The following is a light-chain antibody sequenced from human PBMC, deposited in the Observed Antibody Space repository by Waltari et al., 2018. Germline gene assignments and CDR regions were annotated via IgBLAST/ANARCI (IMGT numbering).Light chain of an antibody. CDR2: WAS. CDR1: SVLGPSKNKNF. Sequence: SVLGPSKNKNFLAGYQLKPGQSPKLLIYWASTRESGVPDRFSASVSGTDFTLTISSLQAEDVAIYSCQQYYAAPYTFGQGTKVEIK. CDR3: QQYYAAPYT. V-gene: IGKV4-1*01. J-gene: IGKJ2*01.